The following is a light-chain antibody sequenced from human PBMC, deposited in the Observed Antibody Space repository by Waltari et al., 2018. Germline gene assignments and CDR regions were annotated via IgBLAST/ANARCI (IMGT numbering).Light chain of an antibody. CDR3: AVWDDSLGGV. CDR2: NDN. Sequence: SVLTQPPSVSGTPGQSVTLSCSGSNSNIGGNFVNWYQQLPGKAPKLLIYNDNQGPSGVPDRFSASKSGTSAALAITGLQSEDEADYYCAVWDDSLGGVFGGGTKLTVL. CDR1: NSNIGGNF. J-gene: IGLJ3*02. V-gene: IGLV1-44*01.